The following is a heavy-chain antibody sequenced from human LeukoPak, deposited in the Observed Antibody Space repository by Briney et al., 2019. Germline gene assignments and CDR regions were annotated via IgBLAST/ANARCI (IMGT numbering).Heavy chain of an antibody. Sequence: GGSLRLSCAASGFTFSSYWLHWVRQAPGKGLVWVSRINSDGSSTSYADSVKGRFTISRDNAKNTLHLQMNSLRAEDTAVYYCARVQAMMVSRGWFDPWGREPWSPSPQ. D-gene: IGHD3-22*01. CDR2: INSDGSST. J-gene: IGHJ5*02. CDR1: GFTFSSYW. V-gene: IGHV3-74*01. CDR3: ARVQAMMVSRGWFDP.